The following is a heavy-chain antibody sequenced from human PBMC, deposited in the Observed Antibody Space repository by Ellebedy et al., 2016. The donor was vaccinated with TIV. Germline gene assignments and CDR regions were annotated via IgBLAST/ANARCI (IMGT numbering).Heavy chain of an antibody. CDR1: GDSVSSKSAA. J-gene: IGHJ4*02. V-gene: IGHV6-1*01. CDR2: TYYRSKWYN. Sequence: SQTLSLTCAISGDSVSSKSAAWTRLRQCPWRGLECLGRTYYRSKWYNEYAVSVVSRITINSDTSKNQFSLQLSSVPPDDTAIYYCAREIRAYDSWGQGTLVTVSS. CDR3: AREIRAYDS.